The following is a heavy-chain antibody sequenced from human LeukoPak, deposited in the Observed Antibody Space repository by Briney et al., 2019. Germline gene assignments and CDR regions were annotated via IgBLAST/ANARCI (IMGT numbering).Heavy chain of an antibody. CDR1: GGSFSGYY. Sequence: SETLSLTCAVYGGSFSGYYWSWIRQPPGKGLEWIGEINHSGSTNYNPSLKSRVTISVDTSKNQFSLKLSSVTAADTAVYYCAIGRIAARNWFDPWGQGTLVTVSS. V-gene: IGHV4-34*01. CDR3: AIGRIAARNWFDP. D-gene: IGHD6-6*01. CDR2: INHSGST. J-gene: IGHJ5*02.